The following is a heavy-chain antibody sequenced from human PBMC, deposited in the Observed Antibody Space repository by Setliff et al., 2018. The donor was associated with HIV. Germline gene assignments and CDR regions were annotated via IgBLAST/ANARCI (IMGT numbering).Heavy chain of an antibody. D-gene: IGHD2-21*02. CDR2: INHSGST. Sequence: SETLSLTCAVYGGSFSGYDWSWIRQPPGKGLEWIGEINHSGSTNYNPSLKSRVTISLDTSKNQFSLKLTSVTAADTAVYYCARLSGDYYYFDYWGQGTLVTVSS. V-gene: IGHV4-34*01. J-gene: IGHJ4*02. CDR3: ARLSGDYYYFDY. CDR1: GGSFSGYD.